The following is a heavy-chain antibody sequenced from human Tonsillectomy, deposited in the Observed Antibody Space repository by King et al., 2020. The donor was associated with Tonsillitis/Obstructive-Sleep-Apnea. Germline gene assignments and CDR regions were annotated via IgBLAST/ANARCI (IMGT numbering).Heavy chain of an antibody. J-gene: IGHJ5*02. CDR2: IYPGDSDT. CDR1: GYSFTSYW. Sequence: QLVQSGAEVKKPGESLKISCKGSGYSFTSYWIGWVRQMPGKGLEWMGIIYPGDSDTRYSPSFQGQVTISADKSISTAYLQWSSLKASDTAMYYCARSPLGYCSSTRCYDNWFDPWGQGTLVTVSP. D-gene: IGHD2-2*01. CDR3: ARSPLGYCSSTRCYDNWFDP. V-gene: IGHV5-51*01.